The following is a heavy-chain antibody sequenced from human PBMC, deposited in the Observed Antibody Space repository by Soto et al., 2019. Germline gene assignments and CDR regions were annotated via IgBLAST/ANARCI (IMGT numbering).Heavy chain of an antibody. Sequence: SVKVSCKASGGTFSSYAISWVRQAPGQGLEWMGGIIPIFGTANYAQKFQGRVTITADESTSTAYMELSSMRSEDTAVYYCARDPAMVNYYYGMDVWGQGTTVTVSS. CDR2: IIPIFGTA. CDR3: ARDPAMVNYYYGMDV. V-gene: IGHV1-69*13. D-gene: IGHD5-18*01. CDR1: GGTFSSYA. J-gene: IGHJ6*02.